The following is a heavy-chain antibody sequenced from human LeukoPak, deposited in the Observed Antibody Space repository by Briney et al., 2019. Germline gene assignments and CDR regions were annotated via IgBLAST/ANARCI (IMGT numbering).Heavy chain of an antibody. Sequence: GRSLRLSCAASGFTFSSYAMHWVRLAPGKGLEWVAVISYDGSNKYYTDSVKGRFTISRDNSKNTLYLQMNSLRAEDTAVYYCAKDAIVVVPAAAADYYYYYYMDVWGKGTTVTVSS. J-gene: IGHJ6*03. CDR1: GFTFSSYA. V-gene: IGHV3-30*04. CDR2: ISYDGSNK. CDR3: AKDAIVVVPAAAADYYYYYYMDV. D-gene: IGHD2-2*01.